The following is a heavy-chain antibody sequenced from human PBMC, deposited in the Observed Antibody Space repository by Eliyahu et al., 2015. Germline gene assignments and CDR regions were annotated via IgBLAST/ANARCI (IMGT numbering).Heavy chain of an antibody. J-gene: IGHJ4*02. D-gene: IGHD3-10*01. CDR1: GFTFDXXA. CDR2: ISWNRGSI. Sequence: EVQLVESGGGLVQPGRSLRLSCAASGFTFDXXAMXWVXQAPGKGLEWVSGISWNRGSIGYADSVKGRFTISRDNAKNSLYLQMNSLRAEDTALYYCAKDIEVRGVIPQGGDYWGQGTLVTVSS. CDR3: AKDIEVRGVIPQGGDY. V-gene: IGHV3-9*01.